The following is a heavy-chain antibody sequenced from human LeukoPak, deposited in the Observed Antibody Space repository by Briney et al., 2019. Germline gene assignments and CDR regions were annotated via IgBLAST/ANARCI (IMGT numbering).Heavy chain of an antibody. J-gene: IGHJ4*02. Sequence: GGSLRLSCAASGFTFSRYSMNWVRQAPGKGLEWVSSISSSSSYIYYADSVKGRFTISRDNSKNTLYLQMNSLRTEDTAVYYCAKDYMIRGFDYWGQGTLVTVSS. CDR2: ISSSSSYI. CDR3: AKDYMIRGFDY. CDR1: GFTFSRYS. D-gene: IGHD3-22*01. V-gene: IGHV3-21*01.